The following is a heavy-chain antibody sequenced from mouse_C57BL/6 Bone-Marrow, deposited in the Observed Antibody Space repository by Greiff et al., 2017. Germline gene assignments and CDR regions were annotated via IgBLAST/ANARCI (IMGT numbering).Heavy chain of an antibody. CDR3: ARSVHYYGSSYGYWYFDV. Sequence: VQLQQPGAELVKPGASVKLSCKASGYTFTSYWMHWVKQRPGQGLAWIGMIHPNSGSTNYNEKFKSKDTLTVDKSSSTAYMQLSSLTSEDSAVYYCARSVHYYGSSYGYWYFDVWGTGTTVTGAS. V-gene: IGHV1-64*01. D-gene: IGHD1-1*01. CDR1: GYTFTSYW. CDR2: IHPNSGST. J-gene: IGHJ1*03.